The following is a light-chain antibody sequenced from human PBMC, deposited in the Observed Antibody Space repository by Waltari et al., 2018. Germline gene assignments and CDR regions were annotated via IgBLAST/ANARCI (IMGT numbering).Light chain of an antibody. CDR1: TGAVTSGPY. CDR3: WLAYTGGIVV. CDR2: DSY. V-gene: IGLV7-46*01. J-gene: IGLJ2*01. Sequence: QAVVTQEPSLTVSPGGTVTLPCGSSTGAVTSGPYPYWLQQKPGQAPRTLIYDSYIKQSGTPARFSASLVGGKAVLTLSGAQAEDEAKYYCWLAYTGGIVVFGGGTELAVL.